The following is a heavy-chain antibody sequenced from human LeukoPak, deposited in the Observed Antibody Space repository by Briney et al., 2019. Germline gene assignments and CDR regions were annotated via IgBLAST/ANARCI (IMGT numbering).Heavy chain of an antibody. CDR1: GGSISNYY. J-gene: IGHJ4*02. CDR3: ARHDYTNPRVDY. V-gene: IGHV4-59*08. Sequence: SETLSLTCTVSGGSISNYYWSWIRQPPGKGLEWIGYIPHSGRTDYNPSLRSRVTISVGTSKNQFSLKLSSVTAADTAVYYCARHDYTNPRVDYWGRGTLVTVSS. CDR2: IPHSGRT. D-gene: IGHD4-11*01.